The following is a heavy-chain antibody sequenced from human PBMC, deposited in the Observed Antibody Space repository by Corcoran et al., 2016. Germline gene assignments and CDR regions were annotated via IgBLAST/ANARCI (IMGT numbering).Heavy chain of an antibody. D-gene: IGHD2-2*01. CDR1: GYTFTSYG. CDR3: ARELAGTSGYCSSNSCPKPYGIDV. Sequence: QVQLVQSGAEVKKPGASVKVSCTASGYTFTSYGISWVRQAPGQGLEWIGWISAYNGNTNYAQKLQGRVTMTTHTSTSTAYMELRSLRSDDTAEYYGARELAGTSGYCSSNSCPKPYGIDVWGQGTTVTVSS. CDR2: ISAYNGNT. J-gene: IGHJ6*02. V-gene: IGHV1-18*01.